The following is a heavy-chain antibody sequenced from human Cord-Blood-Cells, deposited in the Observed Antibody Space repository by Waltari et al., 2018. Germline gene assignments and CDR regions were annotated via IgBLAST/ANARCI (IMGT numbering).Heavy chain of an antibody. Sequence: QVQLVQSGAEVKKPGASVKVSCKASGYTFTSYGISWVRQAPGQGLEWMGWFSAYNGNKNYAQKRQGRVTMTTDTATSTAYMELRSPRSDDTAVYYCARVGRFWSGYYFDYWGQGTLVTVSS. CDR3: ARVGRFWSGYYFDY. CDR1: GYTFTSYG. CDR2: FSAYNGNK. J-gene: IGHJ4*02. V-gene: IGHV1-18*01. D-gene: IGHD3-3*01.